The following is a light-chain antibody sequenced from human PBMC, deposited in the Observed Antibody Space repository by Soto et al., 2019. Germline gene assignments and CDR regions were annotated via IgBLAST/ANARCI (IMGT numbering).Light chain of an antibody. V-gene: IGLV2-8*01. CDR1: SSDVGGYKY. CDR3: SSFAGSINFVV. CDR2: EVN. Sequence: QSALTQPPSASGSAGQSVTISWTGTSSDVGGYKYVSWYQQHPGKAPKLMIYEVNKRPSGVPDRFSGSKSGNTASLTVSGLQTEDEADYYCSSFAGSINFVVFGGGTQLTVL. J-gene: IGLJ2*01.